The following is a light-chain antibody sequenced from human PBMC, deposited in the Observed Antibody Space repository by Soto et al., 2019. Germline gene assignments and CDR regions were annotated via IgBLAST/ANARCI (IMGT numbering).Light chain of an antibody. CDR2: KIS. J-gene: IGKJ1*01. CDR3: MQATHLPHT. Sequence: DVVMTQSPLSSPVTLGQPASISCRSSQSLLHSDGNTYFTWLQQRPGQPPRVLIYKISSRFSGVPDRFRGSGAGTDFTLTISRVEAEDVGIYYCMQATHLPHTFGQGTKVEIK. V-gene: IGKV2-24*01. CDR1: QSLLHSDGNTY.